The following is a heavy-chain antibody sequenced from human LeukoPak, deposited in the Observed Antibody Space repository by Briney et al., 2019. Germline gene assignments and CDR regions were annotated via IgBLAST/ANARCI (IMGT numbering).Heavy chain of an antibody. CDR3: ERSNYGSGSYYNI. CDR2: ICYSGTT. V-gene: IGHV4-31*03. J-gene: IGHJ4*02. Sequence: PSQTLSLTCTVPGGSISSGGHYWSWIRQHPGKGLEWIGYICYSGTTYYNPSLQSRVTISVDTSKNNFSLKLSSVTAADTAVYYCERSNYGSGSYYNIWGQGTLVTVSS. CDR1: GGSISSGGHY. D-gene: IGHD3-10*01.